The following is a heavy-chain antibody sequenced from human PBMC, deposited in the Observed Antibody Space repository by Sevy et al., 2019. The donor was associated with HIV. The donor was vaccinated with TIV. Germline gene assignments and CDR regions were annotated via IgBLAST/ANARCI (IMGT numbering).Heavy chain of an antibody. J-gene: IGHJ5*01. Sequence: GGSLRLSCAVSGFTFSSYWMSWVRQAPGKGLEWVANINQDGSEKYYVDSVKGRFTISRDSAKNSVYVQMNSLRDEDTGVYYCVTDRSSSWFDSWGQRTLVTVSS. CDR1: GFTFSSYW. CDR2: INQDGSEK. V-gene: IGHV3-7*01. CDR3: VTDRSSSWFDS. D-gene: IGHD6-13*01.